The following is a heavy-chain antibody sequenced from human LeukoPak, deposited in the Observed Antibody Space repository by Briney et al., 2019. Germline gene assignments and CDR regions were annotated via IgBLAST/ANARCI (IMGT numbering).Heavy chain of an antibody. CDR3: ARRDPINYYFDF. V-gene: IGHV4-59*08. D-gene: IGHD5-24*01. CDR2: IYYSGST. J-gene: IGHJ4*02. CDR1: GGSINSYY. Sequence: SETLSLTCTVSGGSINSYYWTWIRQPPGKGLEWIGYIYYSGSTNYNPSLESRVTISVDRPKNQLSLKVKSVSPTDTAVYYCARRDPINYYFDFWGQGTVVSVSS.